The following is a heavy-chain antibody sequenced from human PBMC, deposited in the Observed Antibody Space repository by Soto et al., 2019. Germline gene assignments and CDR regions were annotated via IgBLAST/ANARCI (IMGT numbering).Heavy chain of an antibody. J-gene: IGHJ4*02. CDR1: GGTISSRGYY. CDR2: IYYSGIT. V-gene: IGHV4-39*01. Sequence: SETQSLTCTVSGGTISSRGYYWGWIRQPPGKGLEWIGSIYYSGITYYTPSLKSRLTVSVDTSKNQFSLNLRSVSAADTAVYYCASEGVAATLPLKVDYWGQGTLVTVSS. CDR3: ASEGVAATLPLKVDY. D-gene: IGHD2-15*01.